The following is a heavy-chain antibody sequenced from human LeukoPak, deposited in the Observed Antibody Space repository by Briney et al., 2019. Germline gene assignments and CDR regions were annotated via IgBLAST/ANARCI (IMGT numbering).Heavy chain of an antibody. CDR1: GYTFTSYY. D-gene: IGHD3-22*01. CDR2: INPSGGST. J-gene: IGHJ4*02. CDR3: ARDLGYDSSGYWTTIRGFDY. V-gene: IGHV1-46*01. Sequence: ASVKVSCMASGYTFTSYYMHWVRQAPGQGLEWMGIINPSGGSTSYAQKFQGRVTMTRDTSTSTVYMELSSLRSEDTAVFYCARDLGYDSSGYWTTIRGFDYWGQGTLVTVSS.